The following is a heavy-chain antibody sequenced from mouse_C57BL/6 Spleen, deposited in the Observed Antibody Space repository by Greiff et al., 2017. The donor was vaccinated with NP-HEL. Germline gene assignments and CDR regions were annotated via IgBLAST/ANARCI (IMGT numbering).Heavy chain of an antibody. Sequence: VQLQQSGAELVRPGTSVKVSCKASGYAFTNYLIEWVKQRPGQGLEWIGVINPGSGGTNYNEKFKGKATLTADKSSSTAYMQLSSLTSEDSAVYFCARETTVVAKGFAYWGQGTLVTVSA. J-gene: IGHJ3*01. V-gene: IGHV1-54*01. CDR3: ARETTVVAKGFAY. CDR2: INPGSGGT. CDR1: GYAFTNYL. D-gene: IGHD1-1*01.